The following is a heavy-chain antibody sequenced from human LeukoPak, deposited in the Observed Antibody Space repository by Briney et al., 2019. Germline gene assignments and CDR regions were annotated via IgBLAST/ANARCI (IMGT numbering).Heavy chain of an antibody. J-gene: IGHJ4*02. V-gene: IGHV1-69*13. CDR3: ARGVRNSGSYYVDY. CDR1: GGTFINYA. CDR2: IIPIFGTT. Sequence: ASVKVSCKASGGTFINYAFSWVRQAPGQGLEWMGGIIPIFGTTNHAQKFQGRVTITADESTSAAYMELSSRRSEDTAVYFCARGVRNSGSYYVDYWGQGTLVTVSS. D-gene: IGHD1-26*01.